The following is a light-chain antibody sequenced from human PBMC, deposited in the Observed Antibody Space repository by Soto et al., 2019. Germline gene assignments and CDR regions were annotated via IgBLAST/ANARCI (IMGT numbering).Light chain of an antibody. CDR3: QQYYSYPS. CDR1: QGISSY. J-gene: IGKJ2*01. CDR2: AAS. Sequence: AIRMTQSPSSLSASTGDRVTITCRASQGISSYLAWYQQKPGKAPKLLIYAASTLQSGVPTRFSGSGSGTDCTLNISCLQSEDFATYYCQQYYSYPSFGQGTKLEIK. V-gene: IGKV1-8*01.